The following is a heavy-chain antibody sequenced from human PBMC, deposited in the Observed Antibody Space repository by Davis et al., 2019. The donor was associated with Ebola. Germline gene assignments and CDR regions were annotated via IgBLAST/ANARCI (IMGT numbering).Heavy chain of an antibody. CDR3: AGGRYSDGSGFFFEQSH. Sequence: ASVKVSCKASGYTFTKYGITWVRQAPGQGLEWMGWISTYTGDTNYEQNLQGRVTMTTDTSTSTAYMELRSLRSDDTAVYYCAGGRYSDGSGFFFEQSHWGQGTLVTVSS. J-gene: IGHJ4*02. CDR1: GYTFTKYG. CDR2: ISTYTGDT. D-gene: IGHD3-22*01. V-gene: IGHV1-18*01.